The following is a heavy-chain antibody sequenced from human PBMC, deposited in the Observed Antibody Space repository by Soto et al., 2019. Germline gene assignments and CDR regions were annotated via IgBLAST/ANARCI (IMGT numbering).Heavy chain of an antibody. V-gene: IGHV4-34*01. Sequence: SETLSLTCAVYGGSFSGYYWIWIRQPPGKGLEWIGEINHSGSTNYNPSLKSRVTISVDTSKNQFSLKLSSVTAADTAVYYCARLAGYSGYDLPNYFDYWGQGTLVTVSS. CDR2: INHSGST. D-gene: IGHD5-12*01. J-gene: IGHJ4*02. CDR1: GGSFSGYY. CDR3: ARLAGYSGYDLPNYFDY.